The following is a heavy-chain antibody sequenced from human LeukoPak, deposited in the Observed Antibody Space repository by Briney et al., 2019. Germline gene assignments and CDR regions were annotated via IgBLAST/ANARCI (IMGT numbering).Heavy chain of an antibody. J-gene: IGHJ4*02. CDR1: GFTFSTYG. Sequence: PGGSLRLSCAASGFTFSTYGLHWVRQAPGKGLEWVAFIRNDGSNKYYADSVKDRFTISRDNSRNTLSLQMNSLRVEDMAVYYCAKIEVSATLDYWGQGTLVTVSS. V-gene: IGHV3-30*02. CDR3: AKIEVSATLDY. CDR2: IRNDGSNK. D-gene: IGHD5/OR15-5a*01.